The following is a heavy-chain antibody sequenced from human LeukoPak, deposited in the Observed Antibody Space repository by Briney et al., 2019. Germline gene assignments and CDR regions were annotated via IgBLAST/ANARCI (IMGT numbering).Heavy chain of an antibody. D-gene: IGHD1-1*01. Sequence: GGPLRLFCAASGFTFSTHWMHWVRQAPGKGLVWVSRINTGGSSTTYADSVKGRFTISRDNAKNTVYLQMNSLRAEDTAVYYCAKSPKTGFLFDYWGKGTLVTVSS. CDR2: INTGGSST. CDR3: AKSPKTGFLFDY. CDR1: GFTFSTHW. V-gene: IGHV3-74*01. J-gene: IGHJ4*02.